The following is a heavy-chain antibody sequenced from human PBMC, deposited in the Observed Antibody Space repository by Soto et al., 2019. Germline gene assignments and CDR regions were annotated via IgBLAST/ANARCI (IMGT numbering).Heavy chain of an antibody. Sequence: GGSLRLSCAASGFTFSSYAMSWVRQAPGKGLEWVSAISGSGGSTYYADSVKGRFTISRDNSKNTLYLQMNSLRAEDTAVYYCATFSSSGNYYYGMDVWGQGTTVTVSS. CDR3: ATFSSSGNYYYGMDV. V-gene: IGHV3-23*01. D-gene: IGHD6-6*01. J-gene: IGHJ6*02. CDR1: GFTFSSYA. CDR2: ISGSGGST.